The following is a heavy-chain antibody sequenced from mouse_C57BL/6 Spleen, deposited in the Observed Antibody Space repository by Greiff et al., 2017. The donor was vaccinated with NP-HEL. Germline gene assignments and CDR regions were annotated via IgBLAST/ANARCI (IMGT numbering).Heavy chain of an antibody. D-gene: IGHD2-3*01. V-gene: IGHV5-6*01. CDR1: GFTFTSYG. J-gene: IGHJ2*01. Sequence: EVQVVESGGDLVKPGGSLKLSCAASGFTFTSYGMSWVRQTPDKRLEWVANISSGGSYTYYPDSVKGRFTISRDNAKNTLYLQMSSLKSEDTAMYYCARPYDGYYPLDYWGQGTTLTVSS. CDR3: ARPYDGYYPLDY. CDR2: ISSGGSYT.